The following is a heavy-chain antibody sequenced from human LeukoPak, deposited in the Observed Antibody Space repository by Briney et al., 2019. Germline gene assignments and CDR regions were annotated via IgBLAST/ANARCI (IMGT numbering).Heavy chain of an antibody. D-gene: IGHD1-1*01. Sequence: GGSLGLSCAASGFIFSDYYMTWIRQAPGKGLEWVAHIDVRGDSILYADSVKGRFTISRDSAKNSLYLQMNSLRVEDTAVYYCAREDNVWNLLYNYYMDVWGKGTTVTVSS. J-gene: IGHJ6*03. CDR1: GFIFSDYY. CDR3: AREDNVWNLLYNYYMDV. V-gene: IGHV3-11*01. CDR2: IDVRGDSI.